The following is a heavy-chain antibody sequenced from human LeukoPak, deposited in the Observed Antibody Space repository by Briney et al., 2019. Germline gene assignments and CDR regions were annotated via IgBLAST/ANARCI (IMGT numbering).Heavy chain of an antibody. CDR3: ARELHPSFDIYYFDY. CDR1: GFTFSSYA. J-gene: IGHJ4*02. V-gene: IGHV3-30*01. D-gene: IGHD2-21*01. Sequence: GVSLTLSCAASGFTFSSYAMHWVRQAPGKGLEWVAVISYDGSNKYYADSVKGRFTISRDNSKNTLYLQMNSLRAEDTAVYYCARELHPSFDIYYFDYWGQGTLVTVSS. CDR2: ISYDGSNK.